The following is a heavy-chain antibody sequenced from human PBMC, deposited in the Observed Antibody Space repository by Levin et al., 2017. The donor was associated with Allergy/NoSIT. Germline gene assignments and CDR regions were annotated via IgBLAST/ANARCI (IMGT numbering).Heavy chain of an antibody. V-gene: IGHV4-59*01. CDR3: ARGPVLYSNSWSLSY. J-gene: IGHJ4*02. D-gene: IGHD6-13*01. CDR1: GDSISTYY. Sequence: SQTLSLTCTVSGDSISTYYWSWIRQSPGKGLEWIGYIHYSGSTNSNPSLKSRLTISVDTSKNQLSLRLSSVTAADTAVYFCARGPVLYSNSWSLSYWGQGTLVTVSS. CDR2: IHYSGST.